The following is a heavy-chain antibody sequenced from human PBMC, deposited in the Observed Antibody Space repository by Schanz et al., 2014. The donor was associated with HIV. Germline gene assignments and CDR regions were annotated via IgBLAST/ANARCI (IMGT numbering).Heavy chain of an antibody. Sequence: ESGGGVVRPGRSLRLSCAASGFTFDSYGMHWVRQAPGKGLEWVGFIRSKAYGGTTGYAASVKGRFTISRDDSKSTVYLQMNNLKSEDTAVYYCTRVVTRWFGEAHNAMDVWGQGTTVTVSS. CDR2: IRSKAYGGTT. CDR3: TRVVTRWFGEAHNAMDV. CDR1: GFTFDSYG. J-gene: IGHJ6*02. D-gene: IGHD3-10*01. V-gene: IGHV3-49*04.